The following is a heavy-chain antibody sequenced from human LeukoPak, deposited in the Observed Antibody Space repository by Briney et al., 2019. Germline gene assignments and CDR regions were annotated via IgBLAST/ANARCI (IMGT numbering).Heavy chain of an antibody. Sequence: GGSLRLSCAASGLSFSNYGMHWIRQAPGKGLDWVAVILYDGSKKYYADSVKGRFTISRDNSKNTLYLQMSSLRAEDTAVYFCARDRLTCSGGSCHQYYFDYWGQGTLVAVSS. CDR2: ILYDGSKK. V-gene: IGHV3-30*03. CDR1: GLSFSNYG. CDR3: ARDRLTCSGGSCHQYYFDY. J-gene: IGHJ4*02. D-gene: IGHD2-15*01.